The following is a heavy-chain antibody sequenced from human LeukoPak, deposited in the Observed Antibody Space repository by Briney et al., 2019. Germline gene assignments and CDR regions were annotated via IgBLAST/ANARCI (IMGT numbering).Heavy chain of an antibody. V-gene: IGHV1-69*06. CDR1: GGTFSSYA. D-gene: IGHD2-15*01. CDR2: IIPIFGTA. Sequence: GASVKVSCKASGGTFSSYAISWVRQAPGQGLEWMGGIIPIFGTANYAQKFQGRVTITADKSTSTAYMELSSLRSEDTAVYYCLYSKEDNYYYYYMDVWGKGTTVTVSS. CDR3: LYSKEDNYYYYYMDV. J-gene: IGHJ6*03.